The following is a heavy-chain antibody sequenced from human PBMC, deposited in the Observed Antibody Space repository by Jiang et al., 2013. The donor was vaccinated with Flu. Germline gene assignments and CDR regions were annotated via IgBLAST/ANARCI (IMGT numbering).Heavy chain of an antibody. D-gene: IGHD3-10*01. V-gene: IGHV1-69*01. CDR3: ARVFRVRGVNPAGAFDI. Sequence: GAEVKKPGSSVKVSCKASGGTFSSYAISWVRQAPGQGLEWMGGIIPIFGTANYAQKFQGRVTITADESTSTAYMELSSLRSEDTAVYYCARVFRVRGVNPAGAFDIWGQGTMVTVSS. CDR2: IIPIFGTA. J-gene: IGHJ3*02. CDR1: GGTFSSYA.